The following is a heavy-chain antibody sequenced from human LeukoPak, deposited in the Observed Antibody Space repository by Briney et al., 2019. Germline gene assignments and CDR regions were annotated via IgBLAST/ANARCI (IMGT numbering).Heavy chain of an antibody. J-gene: IGHJ4*02. CDR3: AREGYSSGLDY. D-gene: IGHD6-19*01. CDR1: GGSISSSSYY. V-gene: IGHV3-11*01. Sequence: LSLTCTVSGGSISSSSYYWGWIRQAPGKGLEWVSYISSSGSTIYYADSVKGRFTISRDNAKNSLYLQMNSLRAEDTAVYYCAREGYSSGLDYWGQGTLVTVSS. CDR2: ISSSGSTI.